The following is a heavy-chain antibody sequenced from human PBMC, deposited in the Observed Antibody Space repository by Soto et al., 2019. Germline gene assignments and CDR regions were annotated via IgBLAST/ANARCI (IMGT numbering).Heavy chain of an antibody. CDR2: ISSYNGDT. CDR1: GYTFTRSG. CDR3: AREGGAPYGCSAMDV. Sequence: QVQLVQSGAEVKKPGASVKVSCKASGYTFTRSGISWVRQAPGQGPEWMGWISSYNGDTNYAQTFQGGVTMTTDPSTSTAYIERRSLRSDDTAVYYCAREGGAPYGCSAMDVWGKGTPVTVSS. J-gene: IGHJ6*04. V-gene: IGHV1-18*01. D-gene: IGHD2-15*01.